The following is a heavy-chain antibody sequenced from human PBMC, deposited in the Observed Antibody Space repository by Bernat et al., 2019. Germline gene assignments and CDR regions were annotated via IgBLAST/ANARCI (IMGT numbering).Heavy chain of an antibody. J-gene: IGHJ4*02. V-gene: IGHV3-15*07. CDR1: SNAW. D-gene: IGHD3-10*01. CDR3: TTQNYYGSGSDQSPVDY. Sequence: SNAWMNWVRQAPGKGLEWVGRIKSKTDGGTTDYAAPVKGRFTISRDDSKNTLYLQMNSLKTEDTAVYYCTTQNYYGSGSDQSPVDYWGQGTLVTVSS. CDR2: IKSKTDGGTT.